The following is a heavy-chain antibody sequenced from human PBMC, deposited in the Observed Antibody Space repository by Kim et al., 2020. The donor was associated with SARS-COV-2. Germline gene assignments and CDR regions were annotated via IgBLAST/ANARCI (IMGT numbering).Heavy chain of an antibody. Sequence: SETLSLTCAVYGGSFSGYYWSWIRQPPGKGLEWIGEINHSGSTNYNPSLKSRVTISVDTSKNQFSLKLSSVTAADTAVYYCARAFFRPYCSGGSCYSVGRYYYYGMDVWGQGTTVTVSS. V-gene: IGHV4-34*01. CDR1: GGSFSGYY. D-gene: IGHD2-15*01. J-gene: IGHJ6*02. CDR3: ARAFFRPYCSGGSCYSVGRYYYYGMDV. CDR2: INHSGST.